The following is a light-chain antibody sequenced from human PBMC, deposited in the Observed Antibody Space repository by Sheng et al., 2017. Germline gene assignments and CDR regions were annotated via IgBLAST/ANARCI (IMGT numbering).Light chain of an antibody. J-gene: IGLJ2*01. CDR3: ETWDSNTRV. CDR1: SGHSSYI. V-gene: IGLV4-60*03. Sequence: VLTQSSSASASLGSSVKLTCTLSSGHSSYIIAWHQQQPGKAPRYLMKLEGSGSYNKGSGVPDRFSGSSSGADRYLTISNLQSEDEADYYCETWDSNTRVFGGGTKLTVL. CDR2: LEGSGSY.